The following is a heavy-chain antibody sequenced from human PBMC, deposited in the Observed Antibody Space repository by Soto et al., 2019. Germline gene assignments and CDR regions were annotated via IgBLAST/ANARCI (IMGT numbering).Heavy chain of an antibody. V-gene: IGHV1-8*02. J-gene: IGHJ5*02. CDR1: GYTFTNND. Sequence: ASVKVSCKPSGYTFTNNDVRWGRRATGQGLECMGWMNPGSGDTGDAQKFQGRVTMTRDISIATAYMELNSLTSEDTAIYYCARMESFGSLNWFDPWGQGTLVTVSS. D-gene: IGHD5-18*01. CDR2: MNPGSGDT. CDR3: ARMESFGSLNWFDP.